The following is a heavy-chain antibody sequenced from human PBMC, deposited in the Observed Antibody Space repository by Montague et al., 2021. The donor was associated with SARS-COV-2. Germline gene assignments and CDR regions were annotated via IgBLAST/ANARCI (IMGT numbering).Heavy chain of an antibody. D-gene: IGHD3-9*01. CDR1: GGSFSGYH. CDR3: ARERYSFSLTRGSTWFDP. V-gene: IGHV4-34*01. Sequence: SETLSLTCAVYGGSFSGYHWSWIRQLPGKGLEWIGEINHSGSTNYNPSLKSRVTISVDTSKNQFSLKLSSVTAADTAVYYCARERYSFSLTRGSTWFDPWGQGTLVTVSS. CDR2: INHSGST. J-gene: IGHJ5*02.